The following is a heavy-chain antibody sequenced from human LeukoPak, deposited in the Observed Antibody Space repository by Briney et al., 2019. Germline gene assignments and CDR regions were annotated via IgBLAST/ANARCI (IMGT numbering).Heavy chain of an antibody. V-gene: IGHV6-1*01. J-gene: IGHJ6*02. CDR3: ARDPVSSDTSGYLQVGMDV. CDR2: TYYRSKWYN. D-gene: IGHD3-22*01. CDR1: GDSVSSISVA. Sequence: SQTLSLTCAISGDSVSSISVAWNWIRQSPSRGLEWLGRTYYRSKWYNDYPVSVKSRITINPDTSKNQFSLHLNSVTPEDTAVYYCARDPVSSDTSGYLQVGMDVWGQGTTVTVSS.